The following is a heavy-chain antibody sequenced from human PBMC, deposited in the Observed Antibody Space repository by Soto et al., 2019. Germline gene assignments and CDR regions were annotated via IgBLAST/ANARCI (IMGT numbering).Heavy chain of an antibody. CDR3: ASLIVVVPAAMPGRGNYYYMDV. Sequence: SETLSLTCTVSGGSISSYYWSWIRQPPGKGLEWIGYIYYSGSTNYNPSLKSRVTISVDTSKNQFSLKLSSVTAADTAVYYCASLIVVVPAAMPGRGNYYYMDVWGKGTTVTVSS. CDR1: GGSISSYY. D-gene: IGHD2-2*01. V-gene: IGHV4-59*08. J-gene: IGHJ6*03. CDR2: IYYSGST.